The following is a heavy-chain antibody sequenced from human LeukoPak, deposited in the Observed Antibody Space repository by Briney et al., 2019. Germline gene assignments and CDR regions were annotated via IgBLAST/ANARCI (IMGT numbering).Heavy chain of an antibody. CDR2: ISAYNGNT. J-gene: IGHJ4*02. CDR1: GYTFTSYS. V-gene: IGHV1-18*04. Sequence: ASVKVSCKASGYTFTSYSISWVRQAPGQGLEWMGWISAYNGNTNYAQKLQGRVTMTTDTSTSTAYMELRSLRSDDTAVYYCARDAGTYDYVWGSYRFDYWGQGTLVTVSS. CDR3: ARDAGTYDYVWGSYRFDY. D-gene: IGHD3-16*02.